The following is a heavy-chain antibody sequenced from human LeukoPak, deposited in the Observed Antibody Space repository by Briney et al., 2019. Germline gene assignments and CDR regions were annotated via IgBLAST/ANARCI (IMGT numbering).Heavy chain of an antibody. J-gene: IGHJ4*02. CDR2: ISGSGGST. Sequence: GGSLRLSCAASGFTFSSYAMSWVRQAPGKGLEWVSAISGSGGSTYYADSVKGRFTISRDNSKNPLYLQMNSLRAEDTAVYYCAKRASGGSGWYGYFDYWGQGTLVTVSS. CDR1: GFTFSSYA. V-gene: IGHV3-23*01. CDR3: AKRASGGSGWYGYFDY. D-gene: IGHD6-19*01.